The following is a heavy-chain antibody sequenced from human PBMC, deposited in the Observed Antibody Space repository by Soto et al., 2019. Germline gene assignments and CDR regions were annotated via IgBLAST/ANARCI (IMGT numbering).Heavy chain of an antibody. V-gene: IGHV4-31*03. CDR1: GGSISSGGYY. J-gene: IGHJ6*02. D-gene: IGHD3-22*01. Sequence: QVQLQESGPGLVKPSQTLSLTCTVSGGSISSGGYYWSWIRQHPGKGLEWIGYIYYSGSTYYNPSLKRRVTRSVDTSKNQFSLKLSSVTAADTAVYYCARERDYYDSSGYYEEGGYYGMDVWGQGTTVTVSS. CDR3: ARERDYYDSSGYYEEGGYYGMDV. CDR2: IYYSGST.